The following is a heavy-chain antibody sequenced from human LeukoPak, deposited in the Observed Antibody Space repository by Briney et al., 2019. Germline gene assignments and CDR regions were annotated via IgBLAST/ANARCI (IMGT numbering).Heavy chain of an antibody. J-gene: IGHJ5*02. Sequence: PSQTLSLTCTVSGGSFSSGDYYWSWIRQPPGKGREWIGYIYYSGSTYYNPSLKSRVTISVDTSKNQFSLKLSSVTAADTGVYYCARVVVVVPAAVLRTRFDPWGQGTLVTVSS. D-gene: IGHD2-2*01. V-gene: IGHV4-30-4*08. CDR2: IYYSGST. CDR1: GGSFSSGDYY. CDR3: ARVVVVVPAAVLRTRFDP.